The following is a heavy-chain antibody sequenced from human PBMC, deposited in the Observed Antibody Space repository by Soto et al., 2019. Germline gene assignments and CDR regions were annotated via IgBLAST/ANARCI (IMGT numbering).Heavy chain of an antibody. CDR3: AREWRYFDWYPKARGAFDI. J-gene: IGHJ3*02. D-gene: IGHD3-9*01. CDR2: ISGSGDTI. Sequence: PGGSLRLSCAPSGFTFSSYAMSWVRQAPGKGLEWVSSISGSGDTIYYADSVKGRFTISRDNAKNTLYLQMNSLRAEDTAVYYCAREWRYFDWYPKARGAFDIWGQGTMVTVSS. CDR1: GFTFSSYA. V-gene: IGHV3-23*01.